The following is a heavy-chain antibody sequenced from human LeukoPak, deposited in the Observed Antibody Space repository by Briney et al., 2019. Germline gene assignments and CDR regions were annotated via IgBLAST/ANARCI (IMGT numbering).Heavy chain of an antibody. D-gene: IGHD3-10*01. CDR1: GGSINNGGYY. V-gene: IGHV4-30-4*01. J-gene: IGHJ5*02. Sequence: SQTLSLTCTVSGGSINNGGYYWSWIRQHPGKGLEWIGYIYYSGSTYYNPSLKSRVTISVDTSKNQFSLKLSSVTAADTAVYYCARAGGSFSNWFDPWGQGTLVTVSS. CDR2: IYYSGST. CDR3: ARAGGSFSNWFDP.